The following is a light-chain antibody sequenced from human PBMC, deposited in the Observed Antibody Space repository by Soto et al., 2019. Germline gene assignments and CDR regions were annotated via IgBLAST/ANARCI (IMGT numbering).Light chain of an antibody. Sequence: EIVLTQSPGTLSLSPGERATLSCRASQSVSSSYLAWYQQKPGQAPRLLIYRTSNRATGIPDRFSGSGSGTDFTLTISRLEPEDFAVYYCQQRSNWPTFGQGTKLEIK. CDR1: QSVSSSY. CDR2: RTS. CDR3: QQRSNWPT. V-gene: IGKV3D-20*02. J-gene: IGKJ2*01.